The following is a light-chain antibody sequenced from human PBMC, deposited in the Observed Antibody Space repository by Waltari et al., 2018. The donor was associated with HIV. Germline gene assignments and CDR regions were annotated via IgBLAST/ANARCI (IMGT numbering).Light chain of an antibody. J-gene: IGLJ2*01. CDR2: EVS. V-gene: IGLV2-8*01. CDR1: SSDGGGYNS. Sequence: QSALTQPPSASGSPGQSVPISCTGSSSDGGGYNSVSWYQHHPGKAPKLMIYEVSNRPSGVPDRFSGSKSGNTASLTVSGLQAEDEADYYCSSYAGSNNLVFGGGTKLTVL. CDR3: SSYAGSNNLV.